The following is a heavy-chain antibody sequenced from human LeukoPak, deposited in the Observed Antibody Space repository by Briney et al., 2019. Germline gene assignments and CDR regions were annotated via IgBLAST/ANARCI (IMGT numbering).Heavy chain of an antibody. CDR3: ARSRQASGLFGS. Sequence: KPSETLSLTCTVSGGAITSGGYSWNWIRQPPGKGLEWIGCIYDRGPAYYNPSLKSRFTISVDRPKNQFFLNETSLTAADTAVYYCARSRQASGLFGSWGQGTLVTVFS. CDR2: IYDRGPA. J-gene: IGHJ5*01. CDR1: GGAITSGGYS. V-gene: IGHV4-30-2*01. D-gene: IGHD3-10*01.